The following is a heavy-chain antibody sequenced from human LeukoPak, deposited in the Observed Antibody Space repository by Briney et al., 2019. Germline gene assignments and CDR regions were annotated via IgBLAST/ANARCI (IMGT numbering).Heavy chain of an antibody. CDR1: GFTFSSYG. V-gene: IGHV3-30*18. CDR3: AKDFTSDYGGNLIDY. J-gene: IGHJ4*02. Sequence: GRSLRLSCAASGFTFSSYGMHWVRQAPGKGLEWVAVISYDGSNKYYADSVKGRFTISRDNSKNTLYLQMNSLRAEDTAVYYCAKDFTSDYGGNLIDYWGQGTLVTVSS. D-gene: IGHD4-23*01. CDR2: ISYDGSNK.